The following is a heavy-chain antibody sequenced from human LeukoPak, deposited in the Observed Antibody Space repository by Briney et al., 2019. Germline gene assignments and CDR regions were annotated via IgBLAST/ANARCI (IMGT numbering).Heavy chain of an antibody. Sequence: PGGSLRLSCAASGFTFSNAWMSWVRQAPGKGLEWVGRIKGKTDGGTTDYAAPVKGRFTISRDDSKNTLYLQMNSLKTEDTAVYYCTTDDYDSSGYSDYWGQGTLVTVSS. V-gene: IGHV3-15*01. D-gene: IGHD3-22*01. CDR1: GFTFSNAW. CDR3: TTDDYDSSGYSDY. CDR2: IKGKTDGGTT. J-gene: IGHJ4*02.